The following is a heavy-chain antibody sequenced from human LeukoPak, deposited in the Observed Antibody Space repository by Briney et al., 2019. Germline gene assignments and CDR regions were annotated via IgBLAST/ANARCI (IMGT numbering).Heavy chain of an antibody. CDR1: GFTFSSYS. CDR2: ISYDGSNK. V-gene: IGHV3-30*18. D-gene: IGHD6-13*01. Sequence: GRSLRLSCAASGFTFSSYSMHWVRQAPGKGLEWVAVISYDGSNKYYADSVKGRFTISRDNSKNTLYLQMNSLRAEDTAVYYCAKDSHPRTGYSSSWYFGRNYYYYGMDVWGQGTTVTVSS. CDR3: AKDSHPRTGYSSSWYFGRNYYYYGMDV. J-gene: IGHJ6*02.